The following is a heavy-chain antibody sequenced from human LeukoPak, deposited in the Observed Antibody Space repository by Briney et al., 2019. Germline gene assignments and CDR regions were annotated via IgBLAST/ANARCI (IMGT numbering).Heavy chain of an antibody. V-gene: IGHV1-8*03. CDR1: GYTFTSYD. D-gene: IGHD3-10*01. Sequence: ASVKVSCKASGYTFTSYDINWVRQATGLGLEWMGWMNPNSGNTGYAQKFQGRVTITRNTSISTAYMELSSLRSEDTAVYYCARAPRITMVRGVIYWFDPWGQGTLVTVFS. CDR3: ARAPRITMVRGVIYWFDP. J-gene: IGHJ5*02. CDR2: MNPNSGNT.